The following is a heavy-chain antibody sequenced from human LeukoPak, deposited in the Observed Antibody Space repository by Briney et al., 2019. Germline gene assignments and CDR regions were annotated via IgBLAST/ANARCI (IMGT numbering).Heavy chain of an antibody. D-gene: IGHD2-15*01. CDR3: ARLLGYCSGGSCYSAVPWFDP. Sequence: ASVKVSCKASGYTFTSYDINWVRQAPGQGLEWMGWINPNSGGTNYAQKFQGRVTMTRDTSISTAYMELSRLRSDDTAVYYCARLLGYCSGGSCYSAVPWFDPWGQGTLVTVSS. V-gene: IGHV1-2*02. CDR2: INPNSGGT. J-gene: IGHJ5*02. CDR1: GYTFTSYD.